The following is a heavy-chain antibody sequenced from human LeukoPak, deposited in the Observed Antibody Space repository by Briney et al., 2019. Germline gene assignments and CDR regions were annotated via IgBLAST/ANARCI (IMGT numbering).Heavy chain of an antibody. CDR1: GFTFSDFH. D-gene: IGHD6-13*01. J-gene: IGHJ4*02. V-gene: IGHV3-11*01. CDR2: ITNSGSDI. CDR3: ACPYRSRFDY. Sequence: GGSLRHSCVVSGFTFSDFHMSWLRQAPGKGLEWISYITNSGSDIEYADSVKGRFTISWDNAKKSLYLEMNTLRAEDTAIYYCACPYRSRFDYWGQGTLVTVSS.